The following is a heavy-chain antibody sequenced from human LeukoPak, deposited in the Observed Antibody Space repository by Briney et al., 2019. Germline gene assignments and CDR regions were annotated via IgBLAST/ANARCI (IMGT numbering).Heavy chain of an antibody. CDR2: IDPSDSYT. J-gene: IGHJ4*02. CDR1: GYSFTNFW. D-gene: IGHD2-15*01. CDR3: ARLSGVLIDY. Sequence: GESLKISCKGSGYSFTNFWISWVRQMPGKGLEWMGTIDPSDSYTNYSPSFQGHVTISADKSISTAYLQWSSLKASDTAIYYCARLSGVLIDYWGQGTLVTVSS. V-gene: IGHV5-10-1*01.